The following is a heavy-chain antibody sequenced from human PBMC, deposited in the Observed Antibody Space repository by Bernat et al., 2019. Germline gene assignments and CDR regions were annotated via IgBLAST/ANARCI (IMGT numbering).Heavy chain of an antibody. V-gene: IGHV3-7*01. Sequence: EVQLVESGGGLVQPGGSLRLSCAASGFTFSSYWMSWVRQAPGKGLEWVANIKRDGSEKYYVDSVKGRFTISRDNAKNSLYLQMNSLRAEDTAVYYCARAPDTPTYYYYMDVWGKGTTVTVSS. CDR2: IKRDGSEK. J-gene: IGHJ6*03. D-gene: IGHD2-2*02. CDR1: GFTFSSYW. CDR3: ARAPDTPTYYYYMDV.